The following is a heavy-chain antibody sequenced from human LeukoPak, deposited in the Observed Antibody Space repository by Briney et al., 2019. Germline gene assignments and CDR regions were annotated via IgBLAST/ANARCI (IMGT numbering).Heavy chain of an antibody. Sequence: GGSLRLSCAASGFTFSSYAMHWVRQAPGKGLEWVAVISYDGSNKYYADSVKGRFTISRDNSKNTLYLQMNSLRAKDTAVYYCARSPWIAAAGTRHDYYYYYGMDVWGKGTTVTVSS. D-gene: IGHD6-13*01. J-gene: IGHJ6*04. V-gene: IGHV3-30-3*01. CDR2: ISYDGSNK. CDR3: ARSPWIAAAGTRHDYYYYYGMDV. CDR1: GFTFSSYA.